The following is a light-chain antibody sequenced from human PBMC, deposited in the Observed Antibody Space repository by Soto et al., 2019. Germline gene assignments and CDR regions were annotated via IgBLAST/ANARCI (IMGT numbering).Light chain of an antibody. Sequence: EIVMTQSPATLSVSPGERATLSCRASQSVYSNLAWYQQKPGQAPRLLIYAASTRATGIPARFSGSGFGTEFTLTISSLQSEDFAVYYCQQYNKWPLTFGGGTKVEIK. CDR3: QQYNKWPLT. V-gene: IGKV3-15*01. CDR1: QSVYSN. J-gene: IGKJ4*01. CDR2: AAS.